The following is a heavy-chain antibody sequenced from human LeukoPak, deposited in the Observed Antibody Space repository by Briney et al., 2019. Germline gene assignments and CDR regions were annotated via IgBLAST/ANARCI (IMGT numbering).Heavy chain of an antibody. J-gene: IGHJ2*01. D-gene: IGHD3-22*01. CDR3: ARDYYYDSSSHL. CDR2: ISSSGSTI. CDR1: GFTFSDYY. Sequence: PGGSLRLACAASGFTFSDYYMSWIRQAPGKGLEWVSYISSSGSTIYYADSVKGRFTISRDNAKNSLYLQMNSLRAEDTAVYYCARDYYYDSSSHLWGRGTLVTVSS. V-gene: IGHV3-11*04.